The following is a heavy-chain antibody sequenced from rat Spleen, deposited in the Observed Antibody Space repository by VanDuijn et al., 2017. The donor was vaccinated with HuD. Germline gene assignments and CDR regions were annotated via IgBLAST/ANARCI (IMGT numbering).Heavy chain of an antibody. J-gene: IGHJ2*01. D-gene: IGHD1-1*01. CDR3: ARAHQWLDY. CDR2: INKDSSTI. Sequence: EVKLVESGGGLVQPGRSLKLSCAASGFNFNDYWMGWVRQAPGKGLERIGEINKDSSTIKYTPSLKDRFTISRDNAQNTLYLQMSNLGSEDTAIYYCARAHQWLDYWGQGVMVTVSS. CDR1: GFNFNDYW. V-gene: IGHV4-2*01.